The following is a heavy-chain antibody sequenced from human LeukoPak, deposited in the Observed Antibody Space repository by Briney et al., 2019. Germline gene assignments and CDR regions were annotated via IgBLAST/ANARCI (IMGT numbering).Heavy chain of an antibody. Sequence: PGGSLRLSCAASGFTFSSYSMNWVRQAPGKGLEWVSVIYSDGSTYYADSVKGRFTISRDNSKSTLFLQMNSLRDEDTAVYYCARDTYYHSSGYYFSDYWGQGTLVTVSS. CDR3: ARDTYYHSSGYYFSDY. V-gene: IGHV3-53*01. D-gene: IGHD3-22*01. J-gene: IGHJ4*02. CDR2: IYSDGST. CDR1: GFTFSSYS.